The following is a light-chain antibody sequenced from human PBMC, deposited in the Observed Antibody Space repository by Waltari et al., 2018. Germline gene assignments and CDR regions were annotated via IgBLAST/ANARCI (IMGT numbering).Light chain of an antibody. CDR2: WAS. Sequence: DIVMTQSPESLAVSLGERATIHCNSSRSLFSSFDNRNYLTWYQQKPGQPPKLLIYWASTRESGVPDRFSGSGSGTDFTLTISRLQAEDVAVYYCHQYYSIPLTFGGGTKVEIK. CDR1: RSLFSSFDNRNY. CDR3: HQYYSIPLT. V-gene: IGKV4-1*01. J-gene: IGKJ4*01.